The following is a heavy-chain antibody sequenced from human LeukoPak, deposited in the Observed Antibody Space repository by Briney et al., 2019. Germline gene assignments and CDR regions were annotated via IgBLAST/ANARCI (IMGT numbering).Heavy chain of an antibody. J-gene: IGHJ5*02. Sequence: SETLSLTCTVSGGXIGTYYCSWVRQPPGKGLEWIGYIYYNGYTNYNPSLKSRATISLDTAKNQFSLKLNSVTAADTAVYYCARGAYYYDGSGYRNWFDPWGQGTLVTVSS. CDR3: ARGAYYYDGSGYRNWFDP. CDR2: IYYNGYT. V-gene: IGHV4-59*01. D-gene: IGHD3-22*01. CDR1: GGXIGTYY.